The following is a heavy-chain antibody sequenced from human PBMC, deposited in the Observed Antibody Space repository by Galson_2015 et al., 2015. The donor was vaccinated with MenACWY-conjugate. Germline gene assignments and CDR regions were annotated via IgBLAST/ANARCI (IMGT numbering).Heavy chain of an antibody. D-gene: IGHD2-15*01. CDR2: INRDGSSA. Sequence: SLRLSCAASGFTFRNYWTHWVRQVPGKGLMWVSRINRDGSSATYAGSVKGRFTISRDNAKNTLYLQMNSLRAEDTALCYCARDLPDIVVMVPGNYFDHWGHGTLVTVSS. V-gene: IGHV3-74*01. CDR1: GFTFRNYW. J-gene: IGHJ5*02. CDR3: ARDLPDIVVMVPGNYFDH.